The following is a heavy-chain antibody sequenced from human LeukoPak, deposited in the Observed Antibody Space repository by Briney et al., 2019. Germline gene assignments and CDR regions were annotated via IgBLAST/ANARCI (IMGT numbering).Heavy chain of an antibody. CDR2: IIPIFGTA. J-gene: IGHJ4*02. CDR3: ARASLGYCSGGSCYDN. V-gene: IGHV1-69*13. D-gene: IGHD2-15*01. Sequence: SVKVSCKASGGTFSSYAISWVRQAPGQGLEWMGGIIPIFGTANYAQKFQGRVTITADESTSAAYMELSSLRSEDTAVYYCARASLGYCSGGSCYDNWGQGTLVTVSS. CDR1: GGTFSSYA.